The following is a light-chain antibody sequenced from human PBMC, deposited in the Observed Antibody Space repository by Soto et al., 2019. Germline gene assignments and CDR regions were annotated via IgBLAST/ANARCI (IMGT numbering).Light chain of an antibody. CDR1: QGIRND. V-gene: IGKV1-17*01. CDR2: AAC. J-gene: IGKJ1*01. Sequence: DIQMTQSPSSLSASVGDRVAITCRASQGIRNDLDWYRQKPGKAPKRLIHAACSLQNGVQSRFTGSGYWTEFMFTCSSLQPEDVANVYCLHQNSGFSKGTKVEVK. CDR3: LHQNSG.